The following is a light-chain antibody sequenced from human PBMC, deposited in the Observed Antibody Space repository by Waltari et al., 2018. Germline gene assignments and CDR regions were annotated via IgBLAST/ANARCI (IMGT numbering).Light chain of an antibody. CDR1: QNLLYRSNNQYY. CDR2: WAS. V-gene: IGKV4-1*01. Sequence: DIVMTQYPDSLAVSLGERATINCRSSQNLLYRSNNQYYLARYQRKPGHTPKVLIYWASTRESGVPDRFSGSGSGTDFTLTISSLQAEDVAVYSCQQYYSSPRTFGQGTKVEIK. CDR3: QQYYSSPRT. J-gene: IGKJ1*01.